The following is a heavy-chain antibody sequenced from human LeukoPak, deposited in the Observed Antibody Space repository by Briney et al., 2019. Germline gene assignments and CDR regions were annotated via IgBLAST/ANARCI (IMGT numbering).Heavy chain of an antibody. J-gene: IGHJ4*02. CDR1: GGSISSSSCY. CDR3: ARVVDYYDSSGYYYSDYFDY. D-gene: IGHD3-22*01. CDR2: IYYSVST. V-gene: IGHV4-39*07. Sequence: PSETLSLTCTVSGGSISSSSCYWGWIRQPPGKGLEWIGSIYYSVSTYYNPSLKSRVTISVDTSKNHFSLKLSSVTAADTAVYYCARVVDYYDSSGYYYSDYFDYWGQGTLVTVSS.